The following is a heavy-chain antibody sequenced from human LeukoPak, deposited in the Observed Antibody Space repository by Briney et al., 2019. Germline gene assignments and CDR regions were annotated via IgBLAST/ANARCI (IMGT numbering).Heavy chain of an antibody. Sequence: SETLSLTCTASGGSISSGSYYWGWIRQPPGKGLEWIGNIYYSGSTSYNPSLKSRVTISVDTSKDQFSLKLSSVTAADTAVYYCARRHFGSALRDYWGQGTLVTVSS. CDR1: GGSISSGSYY. D-gene: IGHD3-10*01. CDR2: IYYSGST. CDR3: ARRHFGSALRDY. V-gene: IGHV4-39*01. J-gene: IGHJ4*02.